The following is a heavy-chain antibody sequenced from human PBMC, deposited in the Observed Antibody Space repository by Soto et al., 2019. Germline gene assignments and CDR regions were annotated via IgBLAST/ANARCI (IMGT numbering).Heavy chain of an antibody. V-gene: IGHV3-30*18. D-gene: IGHD3-3*01. CDR3: AKDHNDFWTMGYYYGMDL. J-gene: IGHJ6*02. Sequence: QVQLVESGGGVVQPGRSLRLSCAASGFTFSSYGMHWVRQAPGKGLEWVAVISYEGSNKYYADSVKGRFTISRDNSKNTLYLQMNSRRAEDTAVYYCAKDHNDFWTMGYYYGMDLWGQGTTVTVSS. CDR2: ISYEGSNK. CDR1: GFTFSSYG.